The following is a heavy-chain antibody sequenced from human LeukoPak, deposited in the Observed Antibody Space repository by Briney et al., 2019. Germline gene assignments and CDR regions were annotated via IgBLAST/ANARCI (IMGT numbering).Heavy chain of an antibody. CDR1: GGSFSGYY. V-gene: IGHV4-34*01. J-gene: IGHJ6*02. CDR3: ARGYPSQSTHVVVPAAIFPSRGGDV. CDR2: INHSGGT. D-gene: IGHD2-2*02. Sequence: PSETLSLTCAVYGGSFSGYYWSWIRQPPGKGLEWIGEINHSGGTNYNPSLKSRVTISVDTSKNQFSLKLSSVTAADTAVYYCARGYPSQSTHVVVPAAIFPSRGGDVWGQGTTVTVSS.